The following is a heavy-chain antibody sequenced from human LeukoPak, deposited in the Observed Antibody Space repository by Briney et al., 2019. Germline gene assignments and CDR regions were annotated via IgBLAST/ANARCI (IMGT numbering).Heavy chain of an antibody. D-gene: IGHD3-3*01. CDR1: GGSISSYY. V-gene: IGHV4-59*08. CDR3: ARHSITIFGVVIIPGAFDI. CDR2: IYYSVST. Sequence: SETLSLTCTVSGGSISSYYWSWIRQPPGKGLEWIGYIYYSVSTNYNPSLKSRVTISVDTSKNQFSLKLSSVTAADTAVYYCARHSITIFGVVIIPGAFDIWGQGTMVTVSS. J-gene: IGHJ3*02.